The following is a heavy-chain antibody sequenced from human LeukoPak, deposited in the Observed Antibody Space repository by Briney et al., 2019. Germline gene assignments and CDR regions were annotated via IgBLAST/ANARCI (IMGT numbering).Heavy chain of an antibody. CDR2: IYYSGST. V-gene: IGHV4-59*01. Sequence: SETLSLTCAVYGGSFSGYYWSWIRQPPGKGLEWIGYIYYSGSTSYNPSLNSRVTISIDTSKNQFSLTLSSVTAADTAVYYCARYGSDFGEFSPWGQGSLVTVSS. CDR3: ARYGSDFGEFSP. CDR1: GGSFSGYY. J-gene: IGHJ5*02. D-gene: IGHD3-10*01.